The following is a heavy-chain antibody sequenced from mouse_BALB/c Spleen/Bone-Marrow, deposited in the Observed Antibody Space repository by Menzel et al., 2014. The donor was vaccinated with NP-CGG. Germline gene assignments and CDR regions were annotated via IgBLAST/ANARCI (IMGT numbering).Heavy chain of an antibody. V-gene: IGHV1-20*02. Sequence: EVQLQQSGPELVKPGASVKISCKASGYSFTGYFMNWVMQSHGKSLEWIGRINPYNGDTFYNQKFKGKATLTVDKSSSTAHMELRSLASEDSAVYYCARSGYYGSSYFDYWGRGTTLTVSS. J-gene: IGHJ2*01. D-gene: IGHD1-1*01. CDR2: INPYNGDT. CDR1: GYSFTGYF. CDR3: ARSGYYGSSYFDY.